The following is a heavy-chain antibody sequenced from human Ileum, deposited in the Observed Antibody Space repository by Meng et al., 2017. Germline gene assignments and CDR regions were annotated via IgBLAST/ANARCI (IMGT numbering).Heavy chain of an antibody. CDR1: GGSVSTRDYQ. J-gene: IGHJ4*02. V-gene: IGHV4-61*08. D-gene: IGHD7-27*01. CDR3: ARDHWGSLDY. CDR2: AGT. Sequence: QVPAQGSGPGLGGPSEPLPLICTVSGGSVSTRDYQWGWIRQPPGKGLEWIGYAGTNYNPSLKSRVTISVDTSKRQFSLKLTSVTAADTAVYYCARDHWGSLDYWGQGILVTVSS.